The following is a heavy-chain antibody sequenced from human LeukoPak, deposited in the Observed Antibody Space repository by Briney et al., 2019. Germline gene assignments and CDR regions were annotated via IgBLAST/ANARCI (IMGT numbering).Heavy chain of an antibody. J-gene: IGHJ4*02. CDR1: GFTFSSYS. D-gene: IGHD2-15*01. Sequence: GGSLRLSCAASGFTFSSYSMNWVRQAPGKGLEWVSCVSRTSSHIYYADSVRGRFTISRDDATNSLFLQMNSLRAEDTAVYYCARDLAGGGPYYFDYWGKGTLVTVSS. CDR2: VSRTSSHI. CDR3: ARDLAGGGPYYFDY. V-gene: IGHV3-21*01.